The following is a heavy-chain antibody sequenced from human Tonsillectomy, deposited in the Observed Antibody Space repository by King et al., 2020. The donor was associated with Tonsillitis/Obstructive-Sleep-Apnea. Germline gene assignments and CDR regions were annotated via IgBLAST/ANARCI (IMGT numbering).Heavy chain of an antibody. D-gene: IGHD3-10*01. CDR2: ISSSSTI. CDR1: GFTFRSYS. V-gene: IGHV3-48*02. Sequence: VQLVESGGALVQPGGSLRLSCAASGFTFRSYSMNWVRQAPGKGLEWISYISSSSTIYYADSVRGRFTISRDNAENLLYLHMDSLRDEDTAVYYCARTYFYGSGSYWWGQGTLVTVSS. J-gene: IGHJ4*02. CDR3: ARTYFYGSGSYW.